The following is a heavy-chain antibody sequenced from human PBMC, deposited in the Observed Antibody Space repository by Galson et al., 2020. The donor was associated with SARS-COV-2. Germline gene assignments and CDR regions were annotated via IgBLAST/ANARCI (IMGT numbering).Heavy chain of an antibody. CDR2: ISYTGGST. CDR1: GFTFRSYA. V-gene: IGHV3-23*01. Sequence: GGSLRLSCAASGFTFRSYAMSWVRQAPGEGLEWVSAISYTGGSTYYADSVKGRFTISRDNSKNTLYLQMISLRADDTAVYYCAKDSGITVAETHEYWGQGTLVTVSS. J-gene: IGHJ4*02. D-gene: IGHD6-19*01. CDR3: AKDSGITVAETHEY.